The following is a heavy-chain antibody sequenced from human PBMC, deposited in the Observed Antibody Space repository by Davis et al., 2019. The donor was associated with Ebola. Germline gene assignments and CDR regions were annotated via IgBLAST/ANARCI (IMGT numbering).Heavy chain of an antibody. J-gene: IGHJ3*02. D-gene: IGHD3-10*01. V-gene: IGHV1-18*04. CDR2: ISAYNGNT. CDR3: ARVPRALFGERDAFDI. Sequence: AASVKVSCKASGYTFTSYGISWVRQAPGQGLEWMGWISAYNGNTNYAQKLQGRVTMTTDTSTSTAYMELRSLRSDDTAVYYCARVPRALFGERDAFDIWGQGTMVTVSS. CDR1: GYTFTSYG.